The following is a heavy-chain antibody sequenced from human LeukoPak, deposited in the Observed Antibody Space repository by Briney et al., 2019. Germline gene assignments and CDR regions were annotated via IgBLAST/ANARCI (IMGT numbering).Heavy chain of an antibody. CDR2: IYYTGST. V-gene: IGHV4-59*01. CDR3: ARSGGYSSPQNY. D-gene: IGHD6-19*01. J-gene: IGHJ4*02. CDR1: GGSISSYY. Sequence: SETLSLTCTVSGGSISSYYWSWIRQPPGKGLEWIGYIYYTGSTNYNPSLKSRVTISVDTSENQFSMKLSSVTAADTAVYYCARSGGYSSPQNYWGQGTLVTVSS.